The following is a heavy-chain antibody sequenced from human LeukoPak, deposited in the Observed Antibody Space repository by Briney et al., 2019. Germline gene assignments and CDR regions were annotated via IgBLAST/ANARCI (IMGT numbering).Heavy chain of an antibody. V-gene: IGHV4-38-2*01. CDR2: IYHSGST. D-gene: IGHD1-26*01. CDR1: GYSISSGYY. J-gene: IGHJ3*02. Sequence: SETLSLTCAVSGYSISSGYYWGWIRQPPGKGLEWIGSIYHSGSTNYNPSLKSRVTMSVDTSKNQFSLKLTSVTAADTAVYYCAGSKWEIFFYGFDIWGQGTMVTVSA. CDR3: AGSKWEIFFYGFDI.